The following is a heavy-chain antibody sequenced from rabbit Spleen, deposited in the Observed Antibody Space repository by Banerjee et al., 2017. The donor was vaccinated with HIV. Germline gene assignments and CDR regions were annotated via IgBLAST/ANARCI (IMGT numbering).Heavy chain of an antibody. CDR1: GFDFSNYG. V-gene: IGHV1S47*01. Sequence: QEQLVESGGGLVQPGGSLKLSCKASGFDFSNYGVSWVRQAPGKGLEWIGYIDPIFGRTYYASWVNGRFTISSHNAQNTLYLQLNSLTAADTATYFCVRDLGYDDYSEKGYFNLWAQGPSSPS. D-gene: IGHD2-1*01. CDR2: IDPIFGRT. J-gene: IGHJ4*01. CDR3: VRDLGYDDYSEKGYFNL.